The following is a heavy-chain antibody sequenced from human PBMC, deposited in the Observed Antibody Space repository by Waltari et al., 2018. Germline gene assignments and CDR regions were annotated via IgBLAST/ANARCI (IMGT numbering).Heavy chain of an antibody. V-gene: IGHV3-7*01. D-gene: IGHD2-21*02. J-gene: IGHJ4*02. CDR3: AACIEVTGAYDF. CDR2: IKEDGSAT. CDR1: GFTLSNYW. Sequence: EVQLVESGGGLVQPGGSRTLSCAASGFTLSNYWMSWVRQAAGRGLEWLANIKEDGSATYSVDSVKGRFTISRDNAKNSLYVQMNNLRAEDTAVYYCAACIEVTGAYDFWGQGSLVTVSS.